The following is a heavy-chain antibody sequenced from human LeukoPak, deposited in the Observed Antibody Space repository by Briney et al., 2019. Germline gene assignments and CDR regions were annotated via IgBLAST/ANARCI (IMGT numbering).Heavy chain of an antibody. CDR1: GGSFSGYY. Sequence: SETLSLTCAVYGGSFSGYYWSWIRQPPGKGLEWIGEINHSGSTNYNPSLKSRVTISVDTSKNQFSLKLSSVTAADTAVYYCARTLRGDAFDIWGQGTMVTVSS. J-gene: IGHJ3*02. V-gene: IGHV4-34*01. D-gene: IGHD3-16*01. CDR2: INHSGST. CDR3: ARTLRGDAFDI.